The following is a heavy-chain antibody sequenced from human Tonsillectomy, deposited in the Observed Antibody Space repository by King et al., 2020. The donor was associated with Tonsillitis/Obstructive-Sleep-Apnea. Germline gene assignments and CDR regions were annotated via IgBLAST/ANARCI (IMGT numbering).Heavy chain of an antibody. V-gene: IGHV4-39*01. D-gene: IGHD2-21*02. CDR3: ARQIVVVVTASLTYAFDY. J-gene: IGHJ4*02. CDR2: IYYSGST. Sequence: QLQESGPGLVKPSETLSLTCTVSGGSISSSSYYWGWIRQPPGKGLEWIGSIYYSGSTYYNPSLKSRVTISVDTSKNQFSLKLSSVTAADTAVYYCARQIVVVVTASLTYAFDYWGQGTLVTVSS. CDR1: GGSISSSSYY.